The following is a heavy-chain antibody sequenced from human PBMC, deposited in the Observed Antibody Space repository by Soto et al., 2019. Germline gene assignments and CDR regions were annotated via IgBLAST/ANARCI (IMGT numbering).Heavy chain of an antibody. CDR2: ISWNSGSI. V-gene: IGHV3-9*01. Sequence: TGGYLRLSSAASGFIFSNYGIHWVRQAPGKGLEWVAGISWNSGSIGYADSVKGRFTISRDNAKNSLYLQMNSLRAEDTALYYCSKEIDSSSSYWGQRTLVPVS. CDR1: GFIFSNYG. CDR3: SKEIDSSSSY. J-gene: IGHJ4*02. D-gene: IGHD6-6*01.